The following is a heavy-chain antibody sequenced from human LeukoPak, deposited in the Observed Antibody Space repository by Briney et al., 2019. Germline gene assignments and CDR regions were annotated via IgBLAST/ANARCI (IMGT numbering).Heavy chain of an antibody. Sequence: LGGSLRLSCAASGFTFSSYAMSWVRQAPGKGLEWVAVIWYDGSNKYYGDSVKGRFTISRDNSKNTLYLQMNSLRAEDTAVYFCAKWYSSGQTYYMDVWGKGTTVTVSS. CDR2: IWYDGSNK. CDR3: AKWYSSGQTYYMDV. J-gene: IGHJ6*03. CDR1: GFTFSSYA. V-gene: IGHV3-33*08. D-gene: IGHD6-19*01.